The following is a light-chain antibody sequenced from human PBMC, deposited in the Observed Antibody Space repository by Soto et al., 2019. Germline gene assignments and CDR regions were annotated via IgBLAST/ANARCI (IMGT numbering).Light chain of an antibody. V-gene: IGKV3-11*01. Sequence: EIVLTQSPATLSLSPGERATLSCRASQSVSSYLAWYQQKPGQAPRLLIYDASNRATGIPARFSGSGSGTDFTLTIRSLEPEHSAVYYCQQRSNWPPTFGQGTKLQIK. J-gene: IGKJ2*01. CDR3: QQRSNWPPT. CDR2: DAS. CDR1: QSVSSY.